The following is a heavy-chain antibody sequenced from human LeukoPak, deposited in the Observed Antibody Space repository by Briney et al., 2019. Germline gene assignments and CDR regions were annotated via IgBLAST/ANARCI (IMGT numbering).Heavy chain of an antibody. CDR3: AREPSSSSRWFDP. CDR1: GGSITSSY. V-gene: IGHV4-4*07. D-gene: IGHD6-13*01. CDR2: ISTSGST. J-gene: IGHJ5*02. Sequence: PSETLSLTCTVSGGSITSSYWNWIRQPAVKGLEWIGRISTSGSTNYNPSLKSRVTMSVDVSKNHFSLELSSVTAADTAVYYCAREPSSSSRWFDPWGQGALVTVSS.